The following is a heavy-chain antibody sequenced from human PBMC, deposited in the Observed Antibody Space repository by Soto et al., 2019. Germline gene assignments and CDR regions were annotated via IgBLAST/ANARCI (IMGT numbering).Heavy chain of an antibody. CDR2: IYYSGST. CDR3: ATLPGYSYGEFDY. V-gene: IGHV4-31*03. Sequence: SETLSLTCTVSGGSISSGGYYWSWIRQHPGKGLEWIGYIYYSGSTYYNPSLKSRVTVSVDTSKNQFSLKLSSVTAADTAVYYCATLPGYSYGEFDYWGQGTLVTVSS. J-gene: IGHJ4*02. D-gene: IGHD5-18*01. CDR1: GGSISSGGYY.